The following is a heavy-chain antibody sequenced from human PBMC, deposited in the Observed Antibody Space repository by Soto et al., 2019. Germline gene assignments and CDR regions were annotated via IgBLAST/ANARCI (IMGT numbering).Heavy chain of an antibody. CDR3: ARKISITIFGVVPAFDY. CDR1: GGSISSSSYY. J-gene: IGHJ4*02. CDR2: IYYSGST. Sequence: PSETLSLTCTVSGGSISSSSYYWGWIRQPPGKGLEWIGSIYYSGSTYYNPSLKSRVTISVDTSKNQFSLKLSSVTAADTAVYYCARKISITIFGVVPAFDYWGQGTLVTVSS. V-gene: IGHV4-39*01. D-gene: IGHD3-3*01.